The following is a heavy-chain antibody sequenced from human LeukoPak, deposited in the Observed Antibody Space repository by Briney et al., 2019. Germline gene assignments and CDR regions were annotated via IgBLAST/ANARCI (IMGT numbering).Heavy chain of an antibody. CDR1: GFTFSGYS. Sequence: GGSLRLSCAASGFTFSGYSMSWVRQAPGKGLEWVSGMSAGGTSTYYADSVKGRFTISRDNSKNTLYLHMDSLRAEDTAIYYCAKMRGIVITFGGVIFDSWGQGTLATVSS. J-gene: IGHJ4*02. CDR3: AKMRGIVITFGGVIFDS. V-gene: IGHV3-23*01. D-gene: IGHD3-16*01. CDR2: MSAGGTST.